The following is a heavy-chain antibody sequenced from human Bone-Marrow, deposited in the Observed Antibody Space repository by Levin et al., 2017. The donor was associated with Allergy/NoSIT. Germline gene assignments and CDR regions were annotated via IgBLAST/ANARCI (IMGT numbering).Heavy chain of an antibody. CDR3: ARLRGFSGWYLDY. Sequence: SETLSLTCTVSGGSISSSSYYWGWIRQPPGKGLEWIGSIYYSGSTYYNPSLKSRVTISVDTSKNQFSLKLSSVTAADTAVYYCARLRGFSGWYLDYWGQGTLVTVSS. CDR2: IYYSGST. CDR1: GGSISSSSYY. J-gene: IGHJ4*02. D-gene: IGHD6-19*01. V-gene: IGHV4-39*01.